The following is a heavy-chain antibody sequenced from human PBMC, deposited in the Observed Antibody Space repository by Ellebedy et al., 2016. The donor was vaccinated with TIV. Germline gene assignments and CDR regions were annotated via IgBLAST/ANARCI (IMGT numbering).Heavy chain of an antibody. CDR3: ARDRATNYCSGGSCYPGTFDY. CDR1: GFPFSSFE. V-gene: IGHV3-48*03. J-gene: IGHJ4*02. Sequence: PGGSLRLSCAASGFPFSSFEFNWVRQSPGKGLEWVSYISSSGTTKYYADSVKGRFTISRDNAKNPLYLQMNSLRDEDTAVYYCARDRATNYCSGGSCYPGTFDYWGQGTLVTVSS. D-gene: IGHD2-15*01. CDR2: ISSSGTTK.